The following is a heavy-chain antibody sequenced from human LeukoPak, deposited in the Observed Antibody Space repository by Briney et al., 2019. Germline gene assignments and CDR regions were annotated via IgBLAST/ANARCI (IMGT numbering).Heavy chain of an antibody. Sequence: ASVKVSCKASGYTFTSYAMNWVRQAPGQGLEWMEWINTNTGNPTYAQGFTGRFVFSLDTSVSTAYLQISSLKAEDTAVYYCARDSTYYYDSSGYYPSDVREQVFDYWGQGTLVTVSS. CDR3: ARDSTYYYDSSGYYPSDVREQVFDY. CDR2: INTNTGNP. D-gene: IGHD3-22*01. CDR1: GYTFTSYA. J-gene: IGHJ4*02. V-gene: IGHV7-4-1*02.